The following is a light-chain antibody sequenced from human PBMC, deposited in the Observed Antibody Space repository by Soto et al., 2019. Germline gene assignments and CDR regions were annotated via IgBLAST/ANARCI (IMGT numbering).Light chain of an antibody. CDR1: QNIYNY. CDR2: AAT. J-gene: IGKJ5*01. CDR3: QQYHSTPVT. Sequence: DIQMTQSPSSLSASVGDRVTVTCRTSQNIYNYLNWYQQRPGKAPKLLIYAATSVQIGVPSRFSGSGSGTDFTLTISSLQPEDFAIYYCQQYHSTPVTFGQGTRLDVK. V-gene: IGKV1-39*01.